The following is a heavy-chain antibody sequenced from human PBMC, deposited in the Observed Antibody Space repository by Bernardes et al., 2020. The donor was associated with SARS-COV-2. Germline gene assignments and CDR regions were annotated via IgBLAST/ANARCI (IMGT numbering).Heavy chain of an antibody. Sequence: WVWIRPPPGKGLEWIGSIYYSGSTYYNPSLQRRVTISVDTSKNQFSLKLSSVTAADTAVYYCARKVPGISGYSSSWYYFDYWGQGTLVTVSS. D-gene: IGHD6-13*01. CDR2: IYYSGST. V-gene: IGHV4-39*01. J-gene: IGHJ4*02. CDR3: ARKVPGISGYSSSWYYFDY.